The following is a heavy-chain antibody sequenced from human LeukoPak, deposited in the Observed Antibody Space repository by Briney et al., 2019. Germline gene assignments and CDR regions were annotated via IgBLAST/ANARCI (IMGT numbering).Heavy chain of an antibody. D-gene: IGHD5-24*01. J-gene: IGHJ4*02. V-gene: IGHV4-59*08. CDR3: VRHVTTGFNLFEY. CDR2: FYFSGTS. Sequence: PSETLSLTCSVSGASISDCYWSWIRQSPGKGLEWIGYFYFSGTSTFNPSLQSRVTMSVDASKNQFSLKLTSVTAADTAVYYCVRHVTTGFNLFEYWGQGTLVTASS. CDR1: GASISDCY.